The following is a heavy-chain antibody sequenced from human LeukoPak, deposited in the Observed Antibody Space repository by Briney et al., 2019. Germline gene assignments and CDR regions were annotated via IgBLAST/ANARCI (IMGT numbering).Heavy chain of an antibody. Sequence: GGSLRLSCVASGFTFSHAWMSWVRQAPGKGLEWVGRIKSKTDGGTTDYAAPVKGRFTISRDDSKNTVYLQMNSLKTEDTAVYYCARVTGYIVEDYFDYWGQGTLVTVSS. D-gene: IGHD3-22*01. CDR2: IKSKTDGGTT. CDR3: ARVTGYIVEDYFDY. CDR1: GFTFSHAW. V-gene: IGHV3-15*01. J-gene: IGHJ4*02.